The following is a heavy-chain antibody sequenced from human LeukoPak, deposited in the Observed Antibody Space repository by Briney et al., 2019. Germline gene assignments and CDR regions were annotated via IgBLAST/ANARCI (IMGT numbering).Heavy chain of an antibody. CDR1: GGSFSGYY. Sequence: SETLSLTCAVYGGSFSGYYWSWIPQPPGKGLEWIGEINHSGSTNYNPSLKSRVTISVDTSKNQFSLKLSSVTAADRAVYYCARGRPYSYGPADFDYWGQGTLVTVTS. V-gene: IGHV4-34*01. J-gene: IGHJ4*02. CDR3: ARGRPYSYGPADFDY. D-gene: IGHD5-18*01. CDR2: INHSGST.